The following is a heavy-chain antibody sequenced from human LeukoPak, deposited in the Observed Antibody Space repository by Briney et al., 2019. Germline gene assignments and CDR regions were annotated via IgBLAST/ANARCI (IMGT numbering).Heavy chain of an antibody. CDR2: INAGNGNT. Sequence: ASVKVSCKASGYTFTSYAMHWVRQAPGQRLEWMGWINAGNGNTKYPQKFQGRVTITRDTSASTAYMELSSLRSEDTAVYYCARGLNYYDGSGYYDHDYWGQGTLVTVSS. D-gene: IGHD3-22*01. CDR3: ARGLNYYDGSGYYDHDY. CDR1: GYTFTSYA. J-gene: IGHJ4*02. V-gene: IGHV1-3*01.